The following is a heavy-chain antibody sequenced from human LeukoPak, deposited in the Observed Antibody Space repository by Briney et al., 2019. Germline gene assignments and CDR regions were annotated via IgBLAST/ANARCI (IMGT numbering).Heavy chain of an antibody. J-gene: IGHJ3*02. Sequence: NPSETLSLTCTVSGGSITSGDYHWSWIRQYPGKGLEWIGYIYHSGSTYYNPSLKSRLTISVDTSKNQFSLKLNSLTAADTAVYYCAREARGMATNAHDTFDIWGQGTMVTVSS. CDR2: IYHSGST. CDR3: AREARGMATNAHDTFDI. D-gene: IGHD5-24*01. V-gene: IGHV4-31*03. CDR1: GGSITSGDYH.